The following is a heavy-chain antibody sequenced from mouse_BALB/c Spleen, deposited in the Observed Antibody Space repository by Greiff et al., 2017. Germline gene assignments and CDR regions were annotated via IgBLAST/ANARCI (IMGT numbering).Heavy chain of an antibody. CDR2: ISSGGSYT. V-gene: IGHV5-6-4*01. CDR3: TRGYRDYAMDY. J-gene: IGHJ4*01. CDR1: GFTFSSYT. D-gene: IGHD2-14*01. Sequence: DVKLVESGGGLVKPGGSLKLSCAASGFTFSSYTMSWVRQTPEKRLEWVATISSGGSYTYYPDSVKGRFTISRDNAKNTLYLQMSSLKSEDTAMYYCTRGYRDYAMDYWGQGTSVTVSS.